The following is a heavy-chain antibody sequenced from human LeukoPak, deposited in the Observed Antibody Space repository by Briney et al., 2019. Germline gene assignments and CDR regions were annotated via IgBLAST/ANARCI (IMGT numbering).Heavy chain of an antibody. D-gene: IGHD6-13*01. CDR2: IESKTDGGTT. Sequence: GGSLRLSCAASGFTFSNAWMSWVRQAPGKGLEWVGRIESKTDGGTTDYAAPVKGRFTISRDDSKNTLYLQMNSLKTEDTAVYYCTTFSASIAAAGTFDAFDIWGQGTMVTVSS. CDR1: GFTFSNAW. CDR3: TTFSASIAAAGTFDAFDI. V-gene: IGHV3-15*04. J-gene: IGHJ3*02.